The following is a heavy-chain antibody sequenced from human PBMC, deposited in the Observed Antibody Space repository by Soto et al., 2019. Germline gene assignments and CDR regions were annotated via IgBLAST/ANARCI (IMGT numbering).Heavy chain of an antibody. Sequence: EVQLLESGGGLVQPGGSLRLSCAASGFTFSSYAMSWVRQAPGKGLEWVSVISGSGGTTYYADSVKGRFTISRDNSKNTLYLQMNSLRAEDTAVYYCAKSSSGSVVYYFDYWGQGTLVTVSS. D-gene: IGHD3-22*01. J-gene: IGHJ4*02. V-gene: IGHV3-23*01. CDR3: AKSSSGSVVYYFDY. CDR2: ISGSGGTT. CDR1: GFTFSSYA.